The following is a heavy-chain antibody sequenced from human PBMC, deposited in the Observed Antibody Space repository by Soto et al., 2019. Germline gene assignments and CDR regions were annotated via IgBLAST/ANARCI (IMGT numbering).Heavy chain of an antibody. CDR1: GGSISSYY. CDR3: ARSTVADDAFDI. D-gene: IGHD6-19*01. CDR2: IYYSGST. Sequence: PSETLSLTCTVSGGSISSYYWSWIRQPPGKGLEWIGYIYYSGSTNYNPSLKSRVTISVDTSKNQFSLKLSSVTAADTAVYYCARSTVADDAFDIWGQGTMVTVS. V-gene: IGHV4-59*08. J-gene: IGHJ3*02.